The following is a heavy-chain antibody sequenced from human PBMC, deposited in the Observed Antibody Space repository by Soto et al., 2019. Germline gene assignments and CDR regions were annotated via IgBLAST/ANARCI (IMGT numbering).Heavy chain of an antibody. CDR1: GFTFSTYV. D-gene: IGHD2-15*01. J-gene: IGHJ6*02. Sequence: SLRLSCAASGFTFSTYVMHWVRQAPGKGLEWVAHISSDGNNKYYADSVKGRFTISRDNFKNSLYLQMNSLRAEDTAVYYCARDPSVVVVAATPYYYYGMDVWGQGTTVTVSS. CDR2: ISSDGNNK. CDR3: ARDPSVVVVAATPYYYYGMDV. V-gene: IGHV3-30-3*01.